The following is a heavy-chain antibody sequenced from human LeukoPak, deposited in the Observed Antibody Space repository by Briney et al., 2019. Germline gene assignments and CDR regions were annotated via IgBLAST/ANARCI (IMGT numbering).Heavy chain of an antibody. CDR2: ISDSGDST. CDR3: AKDARRSDGWYFFDH. V-gene: IGHV3-23*01. Sequence: PGGSLRLSCAASGFTFSSQAMGWVRQAPGKGLEWVSVISDSGDSTYYADFVKGRFTISRDNSKNTPYLQMICLRAEDTAIYYCAKDARRSDGWYFFDHWGQGTLVTVSS. CDR1: GFTFSSQA. D-gene: IGHD6-19*01. J-gene: IGHJ4*02.